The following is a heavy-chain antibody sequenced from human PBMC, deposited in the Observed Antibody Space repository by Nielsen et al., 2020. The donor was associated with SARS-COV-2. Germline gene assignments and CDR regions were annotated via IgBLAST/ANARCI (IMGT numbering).Heavy chain of an antibody. CDR2: INHSGST. CDR3: ARGLSGRQHLDY. CDR1: GGSFSGYY. Sequence: SETLSLTCAVYGGSFSGYYWSWIRQPPGKGLEWIGEINHSGSTNYNPSLKSRVTISVDTSKNQFSLKLSSVTAADTAVYYYARGLSGRQHLDYWGQGTLVTVSS. D-gene: IGHD1-26*01. J-gene: IGHJ4*02. V-gene: IGHV4-34*01.